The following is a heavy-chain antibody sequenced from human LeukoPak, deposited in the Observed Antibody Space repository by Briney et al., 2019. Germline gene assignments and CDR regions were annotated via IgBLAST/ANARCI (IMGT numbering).Heavy chain of an antibody. J-gene: IGHJ4*02. V-gene: IGHV3-30-3*01. D-gene: IGHD6-13*01. Sequence: GRSLRLSCAASGFTFSSYAMHWVRQAPGKGLEWVAVISYDGSNKYYADSVKGRFTISRDNSKNTLYLQMNSLRAEDTAVYYCAKDRGSSSHIDYWGQGTLVTVSS. CDR3: AKDRGSSSHIDY. CDR1: GFTFSSYA. CDR2: ISYDGSNK.